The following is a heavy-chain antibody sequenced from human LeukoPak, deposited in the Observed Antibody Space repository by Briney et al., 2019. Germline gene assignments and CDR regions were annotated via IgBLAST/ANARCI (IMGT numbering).Heavy chain of an antibody. CDR1: GYTFTTYG. J-gene: IGHJ3*02. V-gene: IGHV1-18*01. CDR2: ISSYNGNT. Sequence: ASVKVSCKASGYTFTTYGITWVRQAPGQGLERMGWISSYNGNTIYAQKFQDRVTMATDTSTSTAYMELRSLISDDTAVYYCARGHGRFGELYDAFDIWGQGTMVTVSS. CDR3: ARGHGRFGELYDAFDI. D-gene: IGHD3-10*01.